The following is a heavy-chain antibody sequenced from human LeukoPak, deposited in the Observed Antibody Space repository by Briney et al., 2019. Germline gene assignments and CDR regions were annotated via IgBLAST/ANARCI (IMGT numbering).Heavy chain of an antibody. CDR2: TSSSGRTM. Sequence: KPGGSLRLSCAASGFTFSDYSMSWIRQAPGKGLEWVSYTSSSGRTMFYADSVKGRFAISRDNAKNSLYLQVNSLRAEDTAVYYCARAGQSDYWGQGTLVTVSS. CDR1: GFTFSDYS. V-gene: IGHV3-11*01. J-gene: IGHJ4*02. CDR3: ARAGQSDY.